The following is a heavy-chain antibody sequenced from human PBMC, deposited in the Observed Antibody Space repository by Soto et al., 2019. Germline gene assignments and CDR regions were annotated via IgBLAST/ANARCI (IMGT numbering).Heavy chain of an antibody. CDR3: ARAPAGHFDY. V-gene: IGHV4-31*11. D-gene: IGHD2-2*01. CDR2: IYYSGSTY. CDR1: GDSISSGGYY. J-gene: IGHJ4*02. Sequence: SETLSLTCAVSGDSISSGGYYWSWIRQHPGKGLEWIGYIYYSGSTYYYNPSLKSRVTISVDTSKNQFSLNLSSVTAADTAVYYCARAPAGHFDYWGQGILVTVSS.